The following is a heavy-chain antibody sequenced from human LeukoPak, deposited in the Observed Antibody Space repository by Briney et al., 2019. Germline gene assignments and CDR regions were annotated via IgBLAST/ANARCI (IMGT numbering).Heavy chain of an antibody. Sequence: GGSLRLPCAASGFTFSSYSMNWVRQAPGKGLEWVSSISSSSSYIYYADSVKGRFTISRDNAKNSLYLQMNSLRAEDTAVYYCARGQYYYDSSGYPASFDYWGQGTLVTVSS. CDR2: ISSSSSYI. J-gene: IGHJ4*02. CDR3: ARGQYYYDSSGYPASFDY. CDR1: GFTFSSYS. V-gene: IGHV3-21*01. D-gene: IGHD3-22*01.